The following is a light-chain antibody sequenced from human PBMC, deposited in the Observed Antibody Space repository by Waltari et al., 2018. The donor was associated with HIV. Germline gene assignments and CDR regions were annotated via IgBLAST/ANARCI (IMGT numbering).Light chain of an antibody. CDR2: DVT. CDR3: CSYAGDFTLL. J-gene: IGLJ2*01. CDR1: SNDVGAYSY. V-gene: IGLV2-11*01. Sequence: QSALTQPRSVSGSPGQSVSISCTGSSNDVGAYSYVSWYQQRPGTAPRLIIYDVTKRPSGVPDRFSGSKSGNTASLTISGLQADDEAAYHCCSYAGDFTLLFGGGTRLTVL.